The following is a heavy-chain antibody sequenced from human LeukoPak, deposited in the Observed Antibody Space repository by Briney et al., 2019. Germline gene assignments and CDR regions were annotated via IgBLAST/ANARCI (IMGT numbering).Heavy chain of an antibody. D-gene: IGHD3-22*01. CDR2: IYSGGST. Sequence: GGSLRLSCAASGFTVSSNYMSWVRQAPGKGLEWVSVIYSGGSTYYADSVKGRFTISRDNSKNTLYLQMNSLRAEDTAVYYCARDPLSARGSSGYDYWGQGTPVTVSS. CDR3: ARDPLSARGSSGYDY. CDR1: GFTVSSNY. V-gene: IGHV3-53*01. J-gene: IGHJ4*02.